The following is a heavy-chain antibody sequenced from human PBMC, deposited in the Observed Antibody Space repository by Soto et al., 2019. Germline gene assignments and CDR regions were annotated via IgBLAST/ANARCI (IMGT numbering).Heavy chain of an antibody. CDR1: GGSISSYY. CDR2: VYTSGST. Sequence: PSETLSLTCTVSGGSISSYYWSWIRQPAGKGLEWIGRVYTSGSTNYTPSLKSRVTMSVDTSKNQFSLKLSSVTAADTAVYYCARWGDYGGNSKYYFDYWGQGTLVTVSS. D-gene: IGHD4-17*01. V-gene: IGHV4-4*07. J-gene: IGHJ4*02. CDR3: ARWGDYGGNSKYYFDY.